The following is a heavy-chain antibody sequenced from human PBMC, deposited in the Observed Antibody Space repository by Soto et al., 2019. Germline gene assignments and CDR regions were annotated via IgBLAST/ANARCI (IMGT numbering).Heavy chain of an antibody. Sequence: GGSLRLSCAASGFTFSSYGMHWVRQAPGKGLEWVAVIWYDGSNKYYADSVKGRFTISRDNSKNTLYLQMNSLRAEDTAVYYCARYNYYDCSVREDLFYYCGQGTPVIVSS. D-gene: IGHD3-22*01. J-gene: IGHJ4*01. CDR3: ARYNYYDCSVREDLFYY. CDR1: GFTFSSYG. V-gene: IGHV3-33*01. CDR2: IWYDGSNK.